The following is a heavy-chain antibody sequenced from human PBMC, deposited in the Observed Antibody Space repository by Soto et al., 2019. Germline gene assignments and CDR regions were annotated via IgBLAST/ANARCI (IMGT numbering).Heavy chain of an antibody. J-gene: IGHJ5*02. V-gene: IGHV4-59*01. CDR2: IYYSGST. Sequence: SETLSLTCTVSGDSISSYYWSWIRQPPGKGLEWIGYIYYSGSTNYNPSLKSRVTISVDTSKNQFSLKLSSVTAADTAVYYCARDHYYDSSGYYSWFDPWGQGTLVTVSS. CDR1: GDSISSYY. CDR3: ARDHYYDSSGYYSWFDP. D-gene: IGHD3-22*01.